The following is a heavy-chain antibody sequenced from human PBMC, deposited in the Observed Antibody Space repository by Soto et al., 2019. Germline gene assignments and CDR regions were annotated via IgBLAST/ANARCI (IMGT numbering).Heavy chain of an antibody. Sequence: PSETLSLTCTVSGGSISGYYWSWMRLPPEKGLEWIGNVHYGGNTNYNPSLESRVTISVDTSKNQFSLKLNSVTAADTAVYYCARHYCSGGNCYYFDYWGQGTLVTVSS. V-gene: IGHV4-59*08. J-gene: IGHJ4*02. D-gene: IGHD2-15*01. CDR2: VHYGGNT. CDR1: GGSISGYY. CDR3: ARHYCSGGNCYYFDY.